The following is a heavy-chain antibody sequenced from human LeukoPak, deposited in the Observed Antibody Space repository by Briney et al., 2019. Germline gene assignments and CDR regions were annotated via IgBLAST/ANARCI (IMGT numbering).Heavy chain of an antibody. CDR1: GYTFTSYG. Sequence: GASVTVSCKASGYTFTSYGISWVRQAPGQGLEWMGWISAYNGNTNYAQKLRGRVTMTTDTSTSTAYMELRSLRSDDTAVYYCAREPYYYGSGSYLDYWGQGTLVTVSS. J-gene: IGHJ4*02. V-gene: IGHV1-18*01. CDR3: AREPYYYGSGSYLDY. D-gene: IGHD3-10*01. CDR2: ISAYNGNT.